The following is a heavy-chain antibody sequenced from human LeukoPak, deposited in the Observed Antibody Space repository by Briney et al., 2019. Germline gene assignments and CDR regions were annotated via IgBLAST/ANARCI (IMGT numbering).Heavy chain of an antibody. CDR2: IVVGSGNT. CDR3: AKPLAEYQLLPRAFDI. J-gene: IGHJ3*02. V-gene: IGHV1-58*01. Sequence: GASVKVSCTASGFTFTSSAVQWVRQARGQRLEWIGWIVVGSGNTNYAQKFQERVTITRDMSTSTAYMELSSLRSEDTAVYYCAKPLAEYQLLPRAFDIWGQGTMVTVSS. CDR1: GFTFTSSA. D-gene: IGHD2-2*01.